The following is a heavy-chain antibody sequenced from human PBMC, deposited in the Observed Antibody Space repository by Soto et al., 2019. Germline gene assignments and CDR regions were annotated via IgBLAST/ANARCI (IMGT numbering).Heavy chain of an antibody. V-gene: IGHV3-33*01. D-gene: IGHD6-13*01. CDR1: GFTFSSYG. CDR2: IWYDGSNK. CDR3: ARVEQQLVKAQGAFDI. J-gene: IGHJ3*02. Sequence: GGSLRLSCAASGFTFSSYGMHWVRQAPGKGLEWVAVIWYDGSNKYYADSVKGRFTISRDNSKNTLYLQMNSLRAEDTAVYYCARVEQQLVKAQGAFDIWGQGTMVTVSS.